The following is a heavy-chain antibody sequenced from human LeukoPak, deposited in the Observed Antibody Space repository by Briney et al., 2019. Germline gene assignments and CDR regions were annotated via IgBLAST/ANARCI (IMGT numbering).Heavy chain of an antibody. CDR1: GFTFSSYG. CDR3: AKDGRTRFGEFSYFDY. J-gene: IGHJ4*02. D-gene: IGHD3-10*01. Sequence: PGGTLRLSCAASGFTFSSYGMSWVRQAPGKGLEWVSAISGSGGSTYYADSVKGRFTISRDNSKNTLYLQMNGLRAEDTAVYYCAKDGRTRFGEFSYFDYWGQGTLVTVSS. V-gene: IGHV3-23*01. CDR2: ISGSGGST.